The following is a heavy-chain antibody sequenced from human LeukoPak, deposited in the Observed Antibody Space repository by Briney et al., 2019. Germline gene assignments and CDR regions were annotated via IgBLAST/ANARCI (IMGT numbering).Heavy chain of an antibody. J-gene: IGHJ4*02. Sequence: GGSLRLSCAASGFTFSSYSMNWVRQAPGRGLGWVSSISSRSSYIYYADSVKGRFTISRDKAKNPLYLQMNSLRAEDTAVYYCARDSGGSSGYPYYFDYWGQGTLVTVSS. D-gene: IGHD3-22*01. CDR3: ARDSGGSSGYPYYFDY. V-gene: IGHV3-21*01. CDR2: ISSRSSYI. CDR1: GFTFSSYS.